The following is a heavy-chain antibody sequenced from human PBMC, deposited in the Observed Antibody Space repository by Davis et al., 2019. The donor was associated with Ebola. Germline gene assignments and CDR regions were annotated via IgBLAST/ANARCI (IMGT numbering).Heavy chain of an antibody. CDR3: ARGRLGPAAILGGWFDP. V-gene: IGHV1-46*01. Sequence: ASVTVSCKASGYTFTSYYMHWVRQAPGQGLEWMGIINPTGGSTSYAQKFQGRVTMTRDTSTSTVYMELSSLRSEDTAVYYCARGRLGPAAILGGWFDPWGQGTLVTVSS. D-gene: IGHD2-2*02. CDR2: INPTGGST. CDR1: GYTFTSYY. J-gene: IGHJ5*02.